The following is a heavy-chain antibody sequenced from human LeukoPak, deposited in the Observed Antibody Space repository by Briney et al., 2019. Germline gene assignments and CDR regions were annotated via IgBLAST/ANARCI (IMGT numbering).Heavy chain of an antibody. Sequence: ASVKVSCKASGYTFTSYYMHWVRQAPGQGLEWMGIINPSSGSTSYAQKFQGRVTMTRDTSTSTDYMELSSLISEDTALYYCARESSGWSVDYWGQGTLVTVSS. D-gene: IGHD6-19*01. CDR1: GYTFTSYY. J-gene: IGHJ4*02. CDR3: ARESSGWSVDY. CDR2: INPSSGST. V-gene: IGHV1-46*01.